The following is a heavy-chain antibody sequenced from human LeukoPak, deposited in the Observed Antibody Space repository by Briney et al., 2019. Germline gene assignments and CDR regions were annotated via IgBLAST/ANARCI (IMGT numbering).Heavy chain of an antibody. J-gene: IGHJ3*02. Sequence: VASVKVPCKASGGTFSSYAISWVRQAPGQGLEWMGGIIPILGTANYAQKFQGRVTITADESTSTAYMELSSLRSEDTAVYYCARAYSGYDSAAFDIWGQGTMVTVSS. D-gene: IGHD5-12*01. CDR1: GGTFSSYA. CDR3: ARAYSGYDSAAFDI. CDR2: IIPILGTA. V-gene: IGHV1-69*13.